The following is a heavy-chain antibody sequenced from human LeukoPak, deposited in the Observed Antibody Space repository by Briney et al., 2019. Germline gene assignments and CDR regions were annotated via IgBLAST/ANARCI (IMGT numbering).Heavy chain of an antibody. CDR2: IKSDGRST. CDR1: GFTFSSYW. CDR3: ARDNGEYVSVDY. Sequence: GGSLRLSCAASGFTFSSYWMHWVRQAPGKWLVWLSRIKSDGRSTSYADSVKGRITISRDNAKSTLYLQMNGLRAEDTAVYYCARDNGEYVSVDYWGQGTLVTVSS. D-gene: IGHD3-16*01. J-gene: IGHJ4*02. V-gene: IGHV3-74*01.